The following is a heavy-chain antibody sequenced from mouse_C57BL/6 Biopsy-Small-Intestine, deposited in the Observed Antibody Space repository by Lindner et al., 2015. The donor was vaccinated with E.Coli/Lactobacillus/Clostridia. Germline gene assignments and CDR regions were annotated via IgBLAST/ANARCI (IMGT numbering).Heavy chain of an antibody. J-gene: IGHJ2*01. V-gene: IGHV1-84*02. CDR2: INTDNGNT. Sequence: SVKVSCKASGYTFTLLCYAFGCARPPDKGLSWMAWINTDNGNTKYSQKFQGRVTITRDTSARTAYMELSSLRSEDTAVYYCARVACSRTSCYFSYFDFWGQGTPVTVSS. CDR3: ARVACSRTSCYFSYFDF. D-gene: IGHD1-1*01. CDR1: GYTFTLLC.